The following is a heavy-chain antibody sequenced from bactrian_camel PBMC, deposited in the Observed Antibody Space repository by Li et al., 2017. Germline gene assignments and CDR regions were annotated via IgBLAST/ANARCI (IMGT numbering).Heavy chain of an antibody. J-gene: IGHJ4*01. V-gene: IGHV3S31*01. CDR1: RYMYIRNC. CDR2: IGVDGKT. CDR3: AARSGPSFTCGLDAWLRLPFEYSY. Sequence: VQLVESGGGSVQVGGSLRLSCAVSRYMYIRNCMGWFRQAPGKERERVSTIGVDGKTDYVDSVKGRFTISRDNAKNTLYLEMNTLKPEDTAMYYCAARSGPSFTCGLDAWLRLPFEYSYWGQGTQVTVS. D-gene: IGHD3*01.